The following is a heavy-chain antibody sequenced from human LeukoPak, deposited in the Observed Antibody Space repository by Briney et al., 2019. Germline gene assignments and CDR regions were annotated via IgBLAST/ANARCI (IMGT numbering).Heavy chain of an antibody. CDR3: ARYSGIYSYFDY. CDR1: GYSISSGYY. J-gene: IGHJ4*02. D-gene: IGHD2-21*01. CDR2: IYHSGST. V-gene: IGHV4-38-2*02. Sequence: SETLSLTCTVSGYSISSGYYWGWIRQPPGKGLEWIGSIYHSGSTYYNPSLKSRVTISVDTSKNQFSLKLSSVTAADTAVYYCARYSGIYSYFDYWGQGSPVTVSS.